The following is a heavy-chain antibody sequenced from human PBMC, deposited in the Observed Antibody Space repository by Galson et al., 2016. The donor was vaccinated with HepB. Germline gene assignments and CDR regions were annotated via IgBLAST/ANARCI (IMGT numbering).Heavy chain of an antibody. CDR3: ARPRVPSGTPHDAFNI. V-gene: IGHV5-10-1*01. D-gene: IGHD6-25*01. J-gene: IGHJ3*02. CDR1: GYTFTDYW. CDR2: IDPRDSYT. Sequence: QSGAEVKKPGESLKISCKGSGYTFTDYWIGWVRQMPGKGLEWMGRIDPRDSYTNYSPSFQGHVTISADNSVNTAYLQLTSLKASDPARYYCARPRVPSGTPHDAFNIWGQGTVVTVSS.